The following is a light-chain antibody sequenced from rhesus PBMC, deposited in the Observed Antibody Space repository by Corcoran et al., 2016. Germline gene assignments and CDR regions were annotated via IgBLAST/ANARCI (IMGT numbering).Light chain of an antibody. Sequence: DIQMTQSPSSLSASVGDRVTITCRASQGITNDLAWYQQKPGESPKLLIYEASSLQSGIPSRFSGIGSGTDFTLTISSLQSEDSESYYWQHYYSVPLTFGGGTKVEIK. CDR2: EAS. V-gene: IGKV1-25*01. CDR1: QGITND. J-gene: IGKJ4*01. CDR3: QHYYSVPLT.